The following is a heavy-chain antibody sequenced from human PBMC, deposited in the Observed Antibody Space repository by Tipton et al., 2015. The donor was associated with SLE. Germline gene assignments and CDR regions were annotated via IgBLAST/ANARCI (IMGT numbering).Heavy chain of an antibody. D-gene: IGHD6-13*01. CDR1: GFTFSSYA. J-gene: IGHJ1*01. CDR2: ISYDRSNK. Sequence: SLRLSCAASGFTFSSYAMHWVRQAPGKGLEWVAVISYDRSNKYYADSVKGRFTISRDNSKNTLYLQMNSLRAEDTAVYYCARESVGIAAAPLQHWGQGTLVTVSS. CDR3: ARESVGIAAAPLQH. V-gene: IGHV3-30-3*01.